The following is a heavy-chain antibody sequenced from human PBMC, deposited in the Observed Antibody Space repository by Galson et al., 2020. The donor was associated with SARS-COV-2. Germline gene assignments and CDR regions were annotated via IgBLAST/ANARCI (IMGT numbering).Heavy chain of an antibody. CDR1: GGSFSGYS. CDR2: IKSGGDT. J-gene: IGHJ6*03. CDR3: ARGRQGVVPSPVLGLGPFYPYYYMDV. Sequence: SETLSLTCAVYGGSFSGYSWTWIRQAPGKGLEWIGEIKSGGDTKYSPSLSGRVTLSVDTSRNQFSLKLTSVSAADTALYFCARGRQGVVPSPVLGLGPFYPYYYMDVWGKGTTVSVSS. D-gene: IGHD3-16*01. V-gene: IGHV4-34*01.